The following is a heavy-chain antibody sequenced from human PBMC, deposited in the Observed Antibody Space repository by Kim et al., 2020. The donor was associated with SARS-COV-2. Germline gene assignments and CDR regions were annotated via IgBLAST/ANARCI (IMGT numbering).Heavy chain of an antibody. Sequence: ASVKVSCKASGYTFTTYAIHWLRQAPGQRLEWMGWMNAANGHTKYSQKFQDRVTITRDTSASTAYLEVSSLRSEDTAVYYCARSLAMADFNWFDPWGQGTLVTVSA. D-gene: IGHD6-19*01. V-gene: IGHV1-3*01. CDR3: ARSLAMADFNWFDP. CDR2: MNAANGHT. CDR1: GYTFTTYA. J-gene: IGHJ5*02.